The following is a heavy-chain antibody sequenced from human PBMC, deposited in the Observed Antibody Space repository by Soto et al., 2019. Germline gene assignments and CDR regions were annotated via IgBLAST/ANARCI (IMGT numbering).Heavy chain of an antibody. Sequence: QVQLVESGGGVVQPGGSLRLSCKASGFNFDNYGMHWVRQAPGKGLEWVAVFTYDGSFQYYADSVKGRFTISRDNSKTTQFLHLNTLKPEDTAVYHCAKERVGGTFYTPLGFWGQGTLVTVSS. V-gene: IGHV3-30*18. CDR1: GFNFDNYG. CDR3: AKERVGGTFYTPLGF. D-gene: IGHD1-7*01. CDR2: FTYDGSFQ. J-gene: IGHJ4*02.